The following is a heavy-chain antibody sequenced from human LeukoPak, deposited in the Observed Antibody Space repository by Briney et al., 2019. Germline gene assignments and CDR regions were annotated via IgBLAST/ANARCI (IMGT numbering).Heavy chain of an antibody. J-gene: IGHJ4*02. CDR2: LSGYDGTT. CDR1: GYTFSSYG. Sequence: PGASVKDSCKASGYTFSSYGISWVRQAPGQGPEWMGWLSGYDGTTKYAQNVQGRVTLTTDTSTSTAYMELRSLRSDDTAFYYCARDNKLADGSAYDYWGQGTLVTVSS. V-gene: IGHV1-18*01. CDR3: ARDNKLADGSAYDY. D-gene: IGHD6-13*01.